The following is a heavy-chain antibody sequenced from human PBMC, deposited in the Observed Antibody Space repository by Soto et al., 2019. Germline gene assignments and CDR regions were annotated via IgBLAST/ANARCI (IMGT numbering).Heavy chain of an antibody. CDR3: ATHSDYVDTAMDV. CDR1: GGSISSGGYY. CDR2: IYSSGST. D-gene: IGHD5-18*01. J-gene: IGHJ6*02. Sequence: LSLTCTVSGGSISSGGYYWSWLRQHPGKGLEWIGNIYSSGSTYYNPSLKSRVTISVDTSKNQFSLRLSSVTAADTAVYDCATHSDYVDTAMDVWGQGTTVTVSS. V-gene: IGHV4-31*03.